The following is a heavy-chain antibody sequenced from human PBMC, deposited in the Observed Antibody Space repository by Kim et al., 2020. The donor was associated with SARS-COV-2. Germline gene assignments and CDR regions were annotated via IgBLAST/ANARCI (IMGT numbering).Heavy chain of an antibody. Sequence: KSRVTISVDTSKNQFSLKLSSVTAADTAVYYCARISTDCSGGSCYWGFDPWGQGTLVTVSS. CDR3: ARISTDCSGGSCYWGFDP. J-gene: IGHJ5*02. V-gene: IGHV4-59*01. D-gene: IGHD2-15*01.